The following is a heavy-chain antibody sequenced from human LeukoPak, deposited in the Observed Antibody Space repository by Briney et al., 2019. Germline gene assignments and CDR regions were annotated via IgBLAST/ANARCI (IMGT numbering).Heavy chain of an antibody. CDR3: ARLRRTNSRGGGWFDP. V-gene: IGHV4-39*01. D-gene: IGHD6-19*01. Sequence: PSETLSLTCTVSGGSISNSYYWGWIRQPPGKGLEWIGSIDYGGSTYYNPSLKSRVTISVDTSKNQFSLKLSSVTVADTAVYSCARLRRTNSRGGGWFDPWGQGTLVTVSS. CDR2: IDYGGST. J-gene: IGHJ5*02. CDR1: GGSISNSYY.